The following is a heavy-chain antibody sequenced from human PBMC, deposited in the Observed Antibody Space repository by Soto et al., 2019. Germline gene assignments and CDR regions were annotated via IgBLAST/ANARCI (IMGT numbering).Heavy chain of an antibody. Sequence: QVQLQESGPGLVKPSETLSLTCTVSGGSVSSGSYYWSWIRQPPGKGLEWIGYIYYSGSTNYNPSLKSRVTISVDTSKNQFSLKLSSVTAADTAVYYCARDGAVWAFDIWGQGTMVTVSS. CDR3: ARDGAVWAFDI. V-gene: IGHV4-61*01. CDR2: IYYSGST. CDR1: GGSVSSGSYY. D-gene: IGHD3-16*01. J-gene: IGHJ3*02.